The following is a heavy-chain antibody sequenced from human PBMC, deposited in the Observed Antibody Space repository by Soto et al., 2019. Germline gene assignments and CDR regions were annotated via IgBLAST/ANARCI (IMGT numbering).Heavy chain of an antibody. CDR2: INSDGSST. CDR3: ARDPVAMVRGVIITNYYYYGMDA. Sequence: GGSLRLSCAASGFTFSSYWMHWVRQAPGKGLVWVSRINSDGSSTSYADSVKGRFTISRDNAKNTPYLQMNSLRAEDTAVYYCARDPVAMVRGVIITNYYYYGMDAWGQGTTVTVSS. CDR1: GFTFSSYW. D-gene: IGHD3-10*01. J-gene: IGHJ6*02. V-gene: IGHV3-74*01.